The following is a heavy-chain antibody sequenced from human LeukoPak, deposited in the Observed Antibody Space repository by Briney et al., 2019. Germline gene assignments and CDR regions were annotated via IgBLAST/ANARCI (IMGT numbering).Heavy chain of an antibody. D-gene: IGHD4-17*01. V-gene: IGHV3-21*01. CDR3: ARVGLDDYGDLFDS. J-gene: IGHJ4*02. CDR1: GGSISSSS. Sequence: PSETLSLTCTVSGGSISSSSYYWGWIRQPPGKGLEWVSGISASSSHKYYADSVKGRFTISRDNAKNSLYLQMNSLRAEDTAVYYCARVGLDDYGDLFDSWGQGTLVTVSS. CDR2: ISASSSHK.